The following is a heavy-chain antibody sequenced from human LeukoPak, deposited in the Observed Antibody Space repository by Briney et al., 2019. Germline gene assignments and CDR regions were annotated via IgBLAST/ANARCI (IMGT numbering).Heavy chain of an antibody. CDR1: GYIFSSNG. CDR2: VSTYSRDT. Sequence: GASVKVSCKASGYIFSSNGISWVRQAPGQGLEWVGWVSTYSRDTNYAQRFRGRVSMTTDTSTNTAYMELRSLRPDDTAVYYCARDNWNEFDPWGQGTLVTVSS. D-gene: IGHD1-20*01. J-gene: IGHJ5*02. V-gene: IGHV1-18*01. CDR3: ARDNWNEFDP.